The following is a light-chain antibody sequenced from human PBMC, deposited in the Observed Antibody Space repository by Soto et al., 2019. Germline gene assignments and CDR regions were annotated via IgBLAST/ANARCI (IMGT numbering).Light chain of an antibody. CDR2: GAS. CDR3: QQTNSFPVT. Sequence: DVQVTQSPSFVSASVGDTVTITCRASQGIGPWLAWYQQKPGKAPNLLIYGASNLQRGVPPRFSGSGLGSHFTLTIVSLQPEDFATYFCQQTNSFPVTFGQGTRLEI. CDR1: QGIGPW. V-gene: IGKV1D-12*01. J-gene: IGKJ5*01.